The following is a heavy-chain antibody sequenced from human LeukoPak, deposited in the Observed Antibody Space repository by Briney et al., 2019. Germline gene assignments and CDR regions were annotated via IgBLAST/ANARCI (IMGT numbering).Heavy chain of an antibody. D-gene: IGHD6-13*01. Sequence: PGGSLRLSCAAYGFPFNAYWMTWVRQAPGKGLEGVAHIRQDGDTKYYVDSVKGRFTISRDNAMTSLYLQMNSLRAADTAIYYCARSLPYGTTWYGRYDFWGQGTLVTVSS. J-gene: IGHJ4*02. CDR1: GFPFNAYW. V-gene: IGHV3-7*03. CDR2: IRQDGDTK. CDR3: ARSLPYGTTWYGRYDF.